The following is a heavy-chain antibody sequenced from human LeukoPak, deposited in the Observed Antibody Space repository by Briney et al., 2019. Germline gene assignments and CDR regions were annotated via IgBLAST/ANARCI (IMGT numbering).Heavy chain of an antibody. CDR2: IKQDGSEK. Sequence: GGSLGLSCAASGFTFSSYWMTWVRQAPGKGLEWVANIKQDGSEKHYVDSVKGRFTISRDNAENSLYLQMNSLRAEDTAVYYCARELGSTSSGVFDYWGQGTLVTVSS. V-gene: IGHV3-7*01. J-gene: IGHJ4*02. CDR1: GFTFSSYW. D-gene: IGHD6-6*01. CDR3: ARELGSTSSGVFDY.